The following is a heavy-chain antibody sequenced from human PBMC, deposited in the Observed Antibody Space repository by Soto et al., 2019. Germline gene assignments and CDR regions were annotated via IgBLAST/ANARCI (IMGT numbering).Heavy chain of an antibody. CDR2: INPNSGDT. J-gene: IGHJ4*02. Sequence: GASVKVSCKASGYTFTAYYMYWVRQAPGQGLEWMGGINPNSGDTVSAQKFQGRVTMTRDTSISTAYMELSSLRSDDTAVYYCARDPIGGGAPYYFDYWGQGTLVTVSS. CDR1: GYTFTAYY. CDR3: ARDPIGGGAPYYFDY. D-gene: IGHD3-16*01. V-gene: IGHV1-2*02.